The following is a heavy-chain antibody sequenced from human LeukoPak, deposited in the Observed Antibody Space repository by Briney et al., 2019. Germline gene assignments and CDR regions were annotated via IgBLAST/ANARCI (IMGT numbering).Heavy chain of an antibody. Sequence: GGSLRLSCAASRFTFTKYSINWVRQAPGKGLEWVSSIWSSCSYIYYAGSVKGRFTISRDNSKNTVYLQMNSLRVEDTAVYYCVRDPPSSGWSFDYWGQGALVTVSS. D-gene: IGHD6-19*01. CDR2: IWSSCSYI. V-gene: IGHV3-21*01. CDR1: RFTFTKYS. J-gene: IGHJ4*02. CDR3: VRDPPSSGWSFDY.